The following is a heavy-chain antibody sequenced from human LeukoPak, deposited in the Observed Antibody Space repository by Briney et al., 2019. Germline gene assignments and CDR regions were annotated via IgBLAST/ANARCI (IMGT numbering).Heavy chain of an antibody. J-gene: IGHJ4*02. CDR2: IYYSGST. V-gene: IGHV4-59*12. D-gene: IGHD2-8*01. CDR3: ARGRICTNGVCYKSFDY. Sequence: PSETLSLTCTVSGGSISSYYWSWIRQPPGKGLEWIGYIYYSGSTNYNPSLKSRVTISVDTSKNQFSLKLSSVTAADTAVYYCARGRICTNGVCYKSFDYWGQGTLVTVSS. CDR1: GGSISSYY.